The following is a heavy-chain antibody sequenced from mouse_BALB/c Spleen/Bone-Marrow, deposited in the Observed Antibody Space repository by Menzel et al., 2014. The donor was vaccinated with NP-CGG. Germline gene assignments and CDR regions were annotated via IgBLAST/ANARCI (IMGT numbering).Heavy chain of an antibody. CDR1: GYTFTSYW. Sequence: LQQSGSELVRPGASVKLSCKASGYTFTSYWMHWVRQRHGQGLEWNGNIYPGSGRTYYDEKFKNRVSLTVDTSSSTAYMHLSSLTSEDSAVYYCTRREGAYYGNYVGYFDYWGRGTTLTVSS. CDR2: IYPGSGRT. V-gene: IGHV1S22*01. D-gene: IGHD2-10*01. J-gene: IGHJ2*01. CDR3: TRREGAYYGNYVGYFDY.